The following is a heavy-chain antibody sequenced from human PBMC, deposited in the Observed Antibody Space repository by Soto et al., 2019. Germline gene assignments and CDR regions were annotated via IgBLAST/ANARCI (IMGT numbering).Heavy chain of an antibody. V-gene: IGHV4-39*01. CDR3: ARRRASDYGGNHHPYYFDR. Sequence: SETLSLTCTVSGASIITNNYFWVWLRQSPRRGLELIGSISYSGRTYDNPSLQSRVTISIDASKNQFSLKLTSVTTADTSIYYCARRRASDYGGNHHPYYFDRWGQGTLVTVSS. J-gene: IGHJ4*02. CDR2: ISYSGRT. CDR1: GASIITNNYF. D-gene: IGHD4-17*01.